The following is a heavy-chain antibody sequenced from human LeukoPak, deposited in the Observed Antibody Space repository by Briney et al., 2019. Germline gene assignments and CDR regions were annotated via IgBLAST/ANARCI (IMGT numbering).Heavy chain of an antibody. CDR1: GFTFSSYD. CDR3: ANLFTHGDHDAFDI. Sequence: GGSLRLSCAASGFTFSSYDMHWVRQAPGKGLEWVAIISYHGSDTYYADSVEGRFTISRDNSKNRLHLQMNSLRAEDTAVYYCANLFTHGDHDAFDIWGQGTMVTVSS. V-gene: IGHV3-30*18. CDR2: ISYHGSDT. D-gene: IGHD2-21*01. J-gene: IGHJ3*02.